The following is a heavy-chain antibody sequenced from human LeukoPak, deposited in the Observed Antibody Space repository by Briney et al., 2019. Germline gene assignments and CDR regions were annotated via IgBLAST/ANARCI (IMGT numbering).Heavy chain of an antibody. J-gene: IGHJ4*02. Sequence: GASVKVSCKASGYTFTGYYMHWVGQAPGQGLEWMGWINPNSGGTNYAQKFQGRVTMTRDTSISTAYMELSRLRSDDTAVCYCARGPIAAAGRTYYFDYWGQGTLVTVSS. CDR3: ARGPIAAAGRTYYFDY. D-gene: IGHD6-13*01. CDR2: INPNSGGT. V-gene: IGHV1-2*02. CDR1: GYTFTGYY.